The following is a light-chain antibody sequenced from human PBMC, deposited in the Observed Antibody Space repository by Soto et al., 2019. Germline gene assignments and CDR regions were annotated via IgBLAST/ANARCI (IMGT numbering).Light chain of an antibody. CDR3: QQSYSSPIT. V-gene: IGKV1-39*01. J-gene: IGKJ5*01. CDR2: AAS. Sequence: DIQMTQSPSSLSASAGDRVTITCRASQRISNYLNWYQQKPGKAPKLLIYAASSLQSGVPSRFSGSGSGTDFTLTISSLQPEDFTTYYCQQSYSSPITFGQGTRLEIK. CDR1: QRISNY.